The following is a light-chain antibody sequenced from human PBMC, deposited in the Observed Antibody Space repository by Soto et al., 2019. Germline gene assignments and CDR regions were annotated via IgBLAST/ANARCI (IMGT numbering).Light chain of an antibody. CDR2: DTN. J-gene: IGLJ3*02. CDR3: LLSYSGARV. CDR1: TGAVTSGHY. Sequence: QAVVTQEPSLPVSPGGTVTLTCGSSTGAVTSGHYPYWFQQKPGQAPTTLIYDTNNRHSWTPARFSGSLLGGKAALTLSGAQPEDEAEYYCLLSYSGARVFGGGTKLTVL. V-gene: IGLV7-46*01.